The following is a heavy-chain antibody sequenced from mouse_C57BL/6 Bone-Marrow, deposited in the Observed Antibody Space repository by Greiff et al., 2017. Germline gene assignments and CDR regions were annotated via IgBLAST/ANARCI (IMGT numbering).Heavy chain of an antibody. CDR3: ARLTWFAY. CDR2: ISNGGGST. CDR1: GFTFSDYY. Sequence: EVKLMESGGGLVQPGGSLKLSCAASGFTFSDYYMYWVRQTPEKRLEWVAYISNGGGSTYYPDTVKGRFTIARNNAKNTLYLQVSRLKSEDTAMYYCARLTWFAYWGQGTLVTVSA. J-gene: IGHJ3*01. V-gene: IGHV5-12*01.